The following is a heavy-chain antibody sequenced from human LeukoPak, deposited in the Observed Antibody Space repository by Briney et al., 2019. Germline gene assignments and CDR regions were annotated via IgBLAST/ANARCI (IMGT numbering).Heavy chain of an antibody. CDR2: IIPSLRTP. CDR1: GATFSSYA. V-gene: IGHV1-69*13. J-gene: IGHJ3*01. CDR3: ALLQWLPNGFDV. D-gene: IGHD5-24*01. Sequence: SVKVSCKAFGATFSSYAISWVRQAPGQGLEWMGAIIPSLRTPNYAQKFQGRITITADESTTTAYLEMSSLRSEDTALYYCALLQWLPNGFDVWGRGTVVTVAS.